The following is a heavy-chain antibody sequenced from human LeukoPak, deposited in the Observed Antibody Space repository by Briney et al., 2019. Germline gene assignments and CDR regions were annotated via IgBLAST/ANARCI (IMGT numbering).Heavy chain of an antibody. CDR3: ARGGSGSFPFDY. D-gene: IGHD3-10*01. CDR2: MNPNSGNT. V-gene: IGHV1-8*01. CDR1: GYTFTSYD. Sequence: VALVKVSCKASGYTFTSYDINWVRQATGQGLEWMGWMNPNSGNTGYAQKFQGRVTMTRNTSISTAYMELSSLRSEDTAVYYCARGGSGSFPFDYWGQGTLVTVSS. J-gene: IGHJ4*02.